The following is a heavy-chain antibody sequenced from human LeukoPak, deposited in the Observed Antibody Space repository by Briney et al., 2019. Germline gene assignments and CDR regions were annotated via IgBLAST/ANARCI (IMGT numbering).Heavy chain of an antibody. CDR1: GFTFSSYG. Sequence: PGGSLRLSCAASGFTFSSYGMHWVRQAPGKGLEWVAVISYDGSNKYYADSVKGRFTISRDNSKNTLYLQMNSLRAEDTAVYYCAEERGYSYGYTEDYWGQGTLVTVSS. V-gene: IGHV3-30*18. CDR3: AEERGYSYGYTEDY. D-gene: IGHD5-18*01. CDR2: ISYDGSNK. J-gene: IGHJ4*02.